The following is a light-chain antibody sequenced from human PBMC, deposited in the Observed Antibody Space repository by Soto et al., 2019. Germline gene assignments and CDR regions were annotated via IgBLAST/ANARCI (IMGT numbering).Light chain of an antibody. CDR2: GVS. CDR1: SSDVGDYDY. Sequence: QSVLTQPASVSGSPGQSITISCTGTSSDVGDYDYVSWYRHHPGKVPKLIIYGVSNRPSGISNRFSGSKSGDTASLTISGLQAEDEADYYCSSYSSTITLVVFGGGTKLTVL. CDR3: SSYSSTITLVV. J-gene: IGLJ2*01. V-gene: IGLV2-14*01.